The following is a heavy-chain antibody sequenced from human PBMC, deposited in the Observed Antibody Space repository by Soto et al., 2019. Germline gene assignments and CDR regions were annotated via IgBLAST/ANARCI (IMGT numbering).Heavy chain of an antibody. D-gene: IGHD5-12*01. J-gene: IGHJ6*02. CDR2: TSYDGSKK. Sequence: GGSLRLSCAASGFTFSSYGMHWVRQAPGKGLEWVAVTSYDGSKKYYADSVKGRFTISRDNSKNTLYLQMNSLRAEDTAVYYCAKDSGYSGYDVYDYYYGMDVWGQGTTVTVSS. CDR1: GFTFSSYG. CDR3: AKDSGYSGYDVYDYYYGMDV. V-gene: IGHV3-30*18.